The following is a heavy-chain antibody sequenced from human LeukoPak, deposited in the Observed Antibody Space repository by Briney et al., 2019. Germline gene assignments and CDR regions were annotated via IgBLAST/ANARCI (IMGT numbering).Heavy chain of an antibody. CDR1: GYTFISHA. D-gene: IGHD4-17*01. CDR3: ARGALRYGDPSFDY. V-gene: IGHV1-18*01. CDR2: ISVYNGNA. J-gene: IGHJ4*02. Sequence: ASVKVSCKASGYTFISHAITWVRQAPGQGLEWMGWISVYNGNANYAQKVQGRVTMTTDTSTSTAYMELRSLRSDDTAVYYCARGALRYGDPSFDYWGQGTLVTVSS.